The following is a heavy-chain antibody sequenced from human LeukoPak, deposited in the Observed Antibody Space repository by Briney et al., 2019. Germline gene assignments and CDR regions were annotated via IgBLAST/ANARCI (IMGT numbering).Heavy chain of an antibody. V-gene: IGHV1-69*13. J-gene: IGHJ4*02. CDR1: GGTFSSYA. CDR2: IIPIFGTA. D-gene: IGHD2-15*01. CDR3: AREEPCSGGGCYYFDY. Sequence: SVKVSCKASGGTFSSYAISWVRQAPGQGLEWMGEIIPIFGTANYAQKFQGRVTITADESTSTAYMELSSLRSEDTAVYYCAREEPCSGGGCYYFDYWGQGTLVTVSS.